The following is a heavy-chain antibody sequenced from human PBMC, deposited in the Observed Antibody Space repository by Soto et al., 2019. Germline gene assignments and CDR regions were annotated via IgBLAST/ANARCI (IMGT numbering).Heavy chain of an antibody. J-gene: IGHJ1*01. D-gene: IGHD2-15*01. CDR3: AKGVVVATTYFQH. CDR2: IGSKGETYAT. V-gene: IGHV3-73*01. CDR1: GFTFGASA. Sequence: PGGSLRLSCAASGFTFGASALQWVRQASGTGLEWLGRIGSKGETYATAYAASVKGRFTISRDDSKHTAYLQMDSLRAEDTAVYYCAKGVVVATTYFQHWGQGTLLTVSS.